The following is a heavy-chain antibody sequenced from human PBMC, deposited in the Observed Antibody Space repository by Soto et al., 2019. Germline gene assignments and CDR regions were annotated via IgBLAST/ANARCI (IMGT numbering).Heavy chain of an antibody. CDR3: AREMATISLDY. Sequence: SETLSLTCAVSGGSISSGGYSWSWIRQPPGKGLEWIGYIYYSGSTYYNPSLKSRVTISVDTSKNQFSLKLSSVTAADTAVYYCAREMATISLDYWGQGTLVTVSS. CDR1: GGSISSGGYS. J-gene: IGHJ4*02. V-gene: IGHV4-30-4*08. D-gene: IGHD5-12*01. CDR2: IYYSGST.